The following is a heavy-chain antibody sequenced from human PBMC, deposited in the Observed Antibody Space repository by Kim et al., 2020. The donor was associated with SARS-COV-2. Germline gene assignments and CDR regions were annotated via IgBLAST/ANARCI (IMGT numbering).Heavy chain of an antibody. Sequence: SETLSLTCTVSGRSISGYYWSWIRQPPGKGLECIGYIYYSGSTNYNPSLKSRVTISVDTYKNQVSLKLSSVTAADTAVYYCARRSAGAGWFDPWGQGTLVTVSS. CDR1: GRSISGYY. D-gene: IGHD3-10*01. J-gene: IGHJ5*02. CDR2: IYYSGST. V-gene: IGHV4-59*08. CDR3: ARRSAGAGWFDP.